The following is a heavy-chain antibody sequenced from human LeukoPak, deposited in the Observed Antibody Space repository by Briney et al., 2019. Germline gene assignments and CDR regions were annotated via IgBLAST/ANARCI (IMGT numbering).Heavy chain of an antibody. CDR2: ISGGGDDT. J-gene: IGHJ4*02. D-gene: IGHD1-26*01. Sequence: GGSRRLSCAASGYSFRNYAMSWIRQAPGEGLEWVSAISGGGDDTYYTDSVKGRFTISRDNSKNMLYLQMNSLRGEDTAVYYCAKEAFGYSFSECWGQGSLVTVSS. V-gene: IGHV3-23*01. CDR1: GYSFRNYA. CDR3: AKEAFGYSFSEC.